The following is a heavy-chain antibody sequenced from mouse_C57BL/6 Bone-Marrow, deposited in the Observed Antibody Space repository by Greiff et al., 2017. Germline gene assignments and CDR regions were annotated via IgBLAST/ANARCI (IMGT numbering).Heavy chain of an antibody. CDR2: ISDGGSYT. J-gene: IGHJ1*03. Sequence: EVHLVESGGGLVKPGGSLKLSCAASGFTFSSYAMSWVRQTPEKRLEWVATISDGGSYTYYPDNVKGRFTISRDNAKNNLYLQMSHLKSEDTAMYYCARDRFYYYGTLGYFDVWGTGTTVTVSS. CDR3: ARDRFYYYGTLGYFDV. CDR1: GFTFSSYA. D-gene: IGHD1-1*01. V-gene: IGHV5-4*01.